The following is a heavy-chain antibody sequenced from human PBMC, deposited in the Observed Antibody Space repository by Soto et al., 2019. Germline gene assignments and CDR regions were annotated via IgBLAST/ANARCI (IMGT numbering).Heavy chain of an antibody. CDR2: INVSGGST. D-gene: IGHD6-13*01. V-gene: IGHV3-23*01. Sequence: RVRKARGKGLEWVSIINVSGGSTYYADSVKGRFTISRDNSKNTLYLQMNSLRAEDTAVYYCARMGSRWYFDYWGQGTLVTVSS. CDR3: ARMGSRWYFDY. J-gene: IGHJ4*02.